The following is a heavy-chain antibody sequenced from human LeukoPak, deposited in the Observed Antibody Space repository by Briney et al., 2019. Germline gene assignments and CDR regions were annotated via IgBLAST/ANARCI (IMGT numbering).Heavy chain of an antibody. J-gene: IGHJ3*02. CDR2: ISYDGSNK. V-gene: IGHV3-30*18. Sequence: GGSLRLSCAASGFTLSSYGMHWVRQAPGKGLEWVAVISYDGSNKYYADSVKGRFTISRDNSKNTLYLQMNSLRAEDTAVYYRAKIIIAVAGDDDAFDIWGQGTMVTVSS. CDR1: GFTLSSYG. CDR3: AKIIIAVAGDDDAFDI. D-gene: IGHD6-19*01.